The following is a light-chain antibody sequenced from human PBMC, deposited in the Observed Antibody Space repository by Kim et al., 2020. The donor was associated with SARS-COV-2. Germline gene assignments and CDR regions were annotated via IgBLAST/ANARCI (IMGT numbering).Light chain of an antibody. CDR1: PTMSSNI. Sequence: SPGERATLSCRASPTMSSNILSSYQQKPGPAPTLLIYAASTRATGIPDWVSGSGAGADFSLTISRLDPEDIAVYYCQQSSNARWTFGQGTKVDIK. J-gene: IGKJ1*01. CDR3: QQSSNARWT. CDR2: AAS. V-gene: IGKV3-20*01.